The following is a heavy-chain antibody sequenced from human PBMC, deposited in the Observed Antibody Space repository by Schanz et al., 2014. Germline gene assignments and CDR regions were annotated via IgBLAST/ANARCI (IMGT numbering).Heavy chain of an antibody. D-gene: IGHD6-19*01. CDR2: INPNSGDT. V-gene: IGHV1-2*06. J-gene: IGHJ4*02. CDR1: RYPFTAYY. CDR3: ARDDGFSSG. Sequence: QVHLVQSGSEVKKPGASVKVSCKASRYPFTAYYMHWVRQAPGQGLEWMGRINPNSGDTNYAQKFQGRVTMTRDTSTSTAYMELSRLTYDDTAVYYCARDDGFSSGWGQGTLVTVSS.